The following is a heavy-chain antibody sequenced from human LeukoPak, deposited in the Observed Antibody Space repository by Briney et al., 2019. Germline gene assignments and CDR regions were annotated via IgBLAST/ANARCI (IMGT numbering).Heavy chain of an antibody. CDR3: AKDRGTAVAGFYY. V-gene: IGHV3-23*01. Sequence: GASLRLSCAASGFSLSTYGVSWVRQPPGKGLEWVSGITGTGGSTYYADSVKGRFTVSRGTSKNTLYLQMNSLRAEDTAIYYCAKDRGTAVAGFYYWGQGTLVTVSS. J-gene: IGHJ4*02. CDR1: GFSLSTYG. D-gene: IGHD6-19*01. CDR2: ITGTGGST.